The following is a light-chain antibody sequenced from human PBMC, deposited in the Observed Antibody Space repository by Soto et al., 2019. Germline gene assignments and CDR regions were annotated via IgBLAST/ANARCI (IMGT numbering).Light chain of an antibody. CDR3: QQRSNWPLT. CDR1: QSVSSY. Sequence: EIVLTQSPATLSLSPGERATLSCRASQSVSSYLAWYQQKPGQAPRLLIYDASNRATGIPARFSGSGSGTASTLTLSSLEPEDFAVYYCQQRSNWPLTFGGGTKVEIK. CDR2: DAS. V-gene: IGKV3-11*01. J-gene: IGKJ4*01.